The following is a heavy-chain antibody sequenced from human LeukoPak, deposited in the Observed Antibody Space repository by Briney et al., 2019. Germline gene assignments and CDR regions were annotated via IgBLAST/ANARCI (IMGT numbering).Heavy chain of an antibody. V-gene: IGHV3-23*01. Sequence: GGSLRLSCAASGFVFSTYAMSWVRQAPGKGLEWVSGISTSGGSTYYADSVKGRFTISRDNSKNTLYLQMNTLRVEDTAVFYCAKVRDGRSTGGTYYYYMDVWGEGTTVTVSS. CDR3: AKVRDGRSTGGTYYYYMDV. CDR1: GFVFSTYA. J-gene: IGHJ6*03. D-gene: IGHD1-26*01. CDR2: ISTSGGST.